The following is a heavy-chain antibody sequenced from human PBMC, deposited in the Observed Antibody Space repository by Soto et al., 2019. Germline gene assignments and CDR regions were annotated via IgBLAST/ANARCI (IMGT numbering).Heavy chain of an antibody. CDR2: IIPIIGII. V-gene: IGHV1-69*04. CDR1: GGTFSTYT. D-gene: IGHD4-4*01. Sequence: SVKVPCKASGGTFSTYTITWVRQAPGQGLEWMGRIIPIIGIINYAQKFQGRVTISADKFTGTAYMELTGLRSDDTAVYYCAGDPDSHYNDSHASSYPWGQGTLVTVSS. J-gene: IGHJ5*02. CDR3: AGDPDSHYNDSHASSYP.